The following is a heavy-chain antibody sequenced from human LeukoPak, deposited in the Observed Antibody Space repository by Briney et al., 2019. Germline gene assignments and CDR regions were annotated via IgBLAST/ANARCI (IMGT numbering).Heavy chain of an antibody. CDR3: ARRKAATFGMDV. D-gene: IGHD1-14*01. V-gene: IGHV6-1*01. J-gene: IGHJ6*02. CDR2: TYYRSKWYN. CDR1: GGSVSSNSAT. Sequence: QTLSLTCAISGGSVSSNSATWNWIRQSPSRGLEWLGRTYYRSKWYNDYAVSMKSRITINPDTSKNQFSLQLNSVTPEDTAVYYCARRKAATFGMDVWGQGTTVTVSS.